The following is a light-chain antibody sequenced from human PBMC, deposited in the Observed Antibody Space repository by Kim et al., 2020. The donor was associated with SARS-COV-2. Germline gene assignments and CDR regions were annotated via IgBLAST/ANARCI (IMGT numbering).Light chain of an antibody. CDR1: QSVLYSSNNKNY. J-gene: IGKJ5*01. CDR3: QQYYSTPPT. Sequence: ATINCQSSQSVLYSSNNKNYLAWHQQKPGQPPKLLIYWASTRESGVPDRFSGSGSGTDFTLTISSLQAEDVAVYYCQQYYSTPPTFGQGTRLEIK. V-gene: IGKV4-1*01. CDR2: WAS.